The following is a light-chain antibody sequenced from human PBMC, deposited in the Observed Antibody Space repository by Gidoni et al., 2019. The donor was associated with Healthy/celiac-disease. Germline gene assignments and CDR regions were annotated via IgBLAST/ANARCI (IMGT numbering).Light chain of an antibody. V-gene: IGKV3-15*01. CDR2: GAY. CDR3: QQYNNWPGT. Sequence: EIVMTQSPATLSLSPGERATLSCRASQSVSRNLAWYQQKPGQAPRLLIYGAYTRATGIPARFSGSGSGTEFTLTISSLQSEDFAVYYCQQYNNWPGTFGQGTKLEIK. J-gene: IGKJ2*01. CDR1: QSVSRN.